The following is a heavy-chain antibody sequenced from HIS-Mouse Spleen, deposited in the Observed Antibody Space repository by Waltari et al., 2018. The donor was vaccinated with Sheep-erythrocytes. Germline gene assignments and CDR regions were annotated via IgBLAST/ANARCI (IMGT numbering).Heavy chain of an antibody. CDR3: ARSITMIVVVIKTNWFDP. CDR2: INHSGST. CDR1: GGSFSGYY. Sequence: QVQLQQWGAGLLKPSETLSLTCAVYGGSFSGYYWSWIRQPPGKGLEWIGEINHSGSTNYKPSLKSRVTISVDTSKNQFSLKLSAVTAADTAVYYCARSITMIVVVIKTNWFDPWGQGTLVTVSS. V-gene: IGHV4-34*01. D-gene: IGHD3-22*01. J-gene: IGHJ5*02.